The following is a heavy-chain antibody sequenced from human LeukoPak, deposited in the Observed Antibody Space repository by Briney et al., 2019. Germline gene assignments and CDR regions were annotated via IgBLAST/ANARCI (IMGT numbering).Heavy chain of an antibody. Sequence: GGSLRLSCAASGFAFSFYAMSWLRQPPGKGLEWVSTINANSGTTSYAASVRGRFTISRDNAKNSLYLQMNSLRDEDTAVYYCARDLHYAFDIWGQGTMVTASS. CDR3: ARDLHYAFDI. J-gene: IGHJ3*02. CDR2: INANSGTT. CDR1: GFAFSFYA. V-gene: IGHV3-23*01. D-gene: IGHD3-10*01.